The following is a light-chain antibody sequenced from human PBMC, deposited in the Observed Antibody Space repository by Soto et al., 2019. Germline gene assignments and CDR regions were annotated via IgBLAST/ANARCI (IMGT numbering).Light chain of an antibody. CDR2: DVS. CDR1: SSDVGGYNY. V-gene: IGLV2-14*01. J-gene: IGLJ2*01. Sequence: QSVLTQPASVSGSPGQSITISCSGTSSDVGGYNYVSWYQQHPGKAPRLMIYDVSYRPSGVSNRFSGSRSGNTASLTISGLQTEDEADYYCSSYTSSSNKVFGGGTKLTVL. CDR3: SSYTSSSNKV.